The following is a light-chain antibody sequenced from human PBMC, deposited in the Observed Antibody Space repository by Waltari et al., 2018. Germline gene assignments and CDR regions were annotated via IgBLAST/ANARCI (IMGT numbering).Light chain of an antibody. CDR3: QQYNRWPPLT. CDR1: QNIDNN. V-gene: IGKV3-15*01. Sequence: EVVMTQSPAALSVSPGERVTLSCKASQNIDNNLAWYQQKPGQSPRLIYGASTRATGVPARFSGSGSGTEFTLTISSLQSEDCAVFYCQQYNRWPPLTFGGGTKVEIK. CDR2: GAS. J-gene: IGKJ4*01.